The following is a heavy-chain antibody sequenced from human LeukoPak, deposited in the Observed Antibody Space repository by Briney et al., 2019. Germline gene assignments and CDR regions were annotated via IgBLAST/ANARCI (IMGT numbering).Heavy chain of an antibody. V-gene: IGHV4-59*01. D-gene: IGHD3-9*01. Sequence: PSETLSLTCAVSGGSISSYYWSWIRQPPGKGLEWIGYIYYSGSTNYNPSLKSRVTISVDTSKNQFSLKLSSVTAADTAVYYCARVRYFDWLPNPYWYFDLWGRGTLVTVSS. CDR3: ARVRYFDWLPNPYWYFDL. J-gene: IGHJ2*01. CDR2: IYYSGST. CDR1: GGSISSYY.